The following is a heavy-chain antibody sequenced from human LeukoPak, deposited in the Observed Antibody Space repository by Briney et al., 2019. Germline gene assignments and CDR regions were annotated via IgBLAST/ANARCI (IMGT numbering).Heavy chain of an antibody. CDR1: GYTFTSYD. CDR3: ARGRIAVAGICY. J-gene: IGHJ4*02. V-gene: IGHV1-8*01. D-gene: IGHD6-19*01. Sequence: PAASVKVSCKASGYTFTSYDINWVRQATGQGLEWMGWMNPNSGNTGYAQKFQGRVTMTRNTSISTAYMELSSLRSEDTAVYYCARGRIAVAGICYWGQGTLVTVSS. CDR2: MNPNSGNT.